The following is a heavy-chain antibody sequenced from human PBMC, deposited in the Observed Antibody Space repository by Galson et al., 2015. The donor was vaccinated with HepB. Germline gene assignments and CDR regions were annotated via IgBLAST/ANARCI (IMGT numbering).Heavy chain of an antibody. D-gene: IGHD3-16*01. V-gene: IGHV3-23*01. CDR3: AKGVGYYYYYGMDV. Sequence: SLRLSCAASGFTFSSYAMSWVRQAPGKGLEWVSAISGSGGSTYYADSVKGRSTISRDNSKNTLYLQMNSLRAEDTAVYYCAKGVGYYYYYGMDVWGQWTTVTVSS. J-gene: IGHJ6*02. CDR2: ISGSGGST. CDR1: GFTFSSYA.